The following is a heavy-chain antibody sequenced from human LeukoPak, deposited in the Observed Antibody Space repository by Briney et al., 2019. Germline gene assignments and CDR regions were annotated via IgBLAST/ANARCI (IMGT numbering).Heavy chain of an antibody. J-gene: IGHJ4*02. CDR2: IYHSGST. D-gene: IGHD3-10*01. Sequence: PSETLSLTCTVSGSSITGGYYWVWIRQPPGKGLEWVGSIYHSGSTYYIPSLKSRVTISVDTSKNQFSLKLSSVTAADTAVYYCARDLHGSGLLWGQGTLVTVSS. CDR1: GSSITGGYY. CDR3: ARDLHGSGLL. V-gene: IGHV4-38-2*02.